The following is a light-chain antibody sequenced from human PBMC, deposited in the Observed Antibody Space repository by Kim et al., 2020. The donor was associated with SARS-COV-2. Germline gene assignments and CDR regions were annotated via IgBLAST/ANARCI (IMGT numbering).Light chain of an antibody. CDR1: QSLVYSDGNTY. J-gene: IGKJ3*01. CDR3: MQGTHWPFT. CDR2: TVS. Sequence: PASMSCRSSQSLVYSDGNTYFNWCHQRPGQSPLSLIYTVSTRGSGVPDRFSGSGSGTDFTLQISRVEAEDVGVYYCMQGTHWPFTFGAGTKVDIK. V-gene: IGKV2-30*01.